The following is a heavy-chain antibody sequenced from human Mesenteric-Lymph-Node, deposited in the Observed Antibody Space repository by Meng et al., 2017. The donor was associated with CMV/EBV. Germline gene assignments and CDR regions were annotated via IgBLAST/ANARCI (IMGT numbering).Heavy chain of an antibody. CDR1: GFTFSSYW. CDR2: INSDGSST. Sequence: GGSLRLSCAASGFTFSSYWMHWVRQAPGKGLVWVSRINSDGSSTSYADSVKGRFTISRDNAKNTLYLQMNSLRAEDTAVYYCARGGIVVVPAAPPGYWGKGTLVTVSS. V-gene: IGHV3-74*01. CDR3: ARGGIVVVPAAPPGY. D-gene: IGHD2-2*01. J-gene: IGHJ4*02.